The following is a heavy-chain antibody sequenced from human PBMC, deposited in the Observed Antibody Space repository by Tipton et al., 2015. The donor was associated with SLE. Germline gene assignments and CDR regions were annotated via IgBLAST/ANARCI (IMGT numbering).Heavy chain of an antibody. CDR1: GYTFTGYY. CDR2: INPNSGGT. V-gene: IGHV1-2*02. J-gene: IGHJ2*01. D-gene: IGHD3-10*01. CDR3: AGDRVSGPLYLRCFDL. Sequence: QSGAEVKKPGASVKVSCKASGYTFTGYYMHWVRQAPGQGLEWMGWINPNSGGTNYAQKFQGRVTMTRDTSISTAYMELSRLRSDDTAVYYCAGDRVSGPLYLRCFDLWGRGTLVTVSP.